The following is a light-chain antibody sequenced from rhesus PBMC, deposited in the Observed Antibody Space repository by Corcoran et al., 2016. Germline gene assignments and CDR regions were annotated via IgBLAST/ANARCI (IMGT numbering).Light chain of an antibody. J-gene: IGKJ2*01. CDR3: LQNNSYPYS. V-gene: IGKV1-28*02. CDR2: AAS. CDR1: QGISSY. Sequence: DIQMTQSPSSLSASVGDTVTITCRASQGISSYLNWFQQKPGKAPKLLIYAASSLESGVPSRFRCSGSGTEFTHTISSLQPEDFAAYYGLQNNSYPYSCGQGTKVEIK.